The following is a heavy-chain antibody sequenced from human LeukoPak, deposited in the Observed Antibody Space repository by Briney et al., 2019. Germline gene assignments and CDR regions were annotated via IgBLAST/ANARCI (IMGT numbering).Heavy chain of an antibody. D-gene: IGHD3-10*01. CDR2: IQENGGEK. J-gene: IGHJ2*01. V-gene: IGHV3-7*04. CDR3: ARDRRYVSVNYFHYWYFDL. CDR1: GFTFSSYW. Sequence: GGSLRLSCAASGFTFSSYWMSWVRQAPGKGLEWVADIQENGGEKYYIDSVKGRFTISRDNAKNSLYLQMNSLRDEDTAVYYCARDRRYVSVNYFHYWYFDLWGRGTQVTVSS.